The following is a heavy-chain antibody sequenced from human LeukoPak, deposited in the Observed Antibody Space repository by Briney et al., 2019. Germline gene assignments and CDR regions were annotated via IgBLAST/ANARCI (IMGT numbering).Heavy chain of an antibody. CDR2: ISHDGTR. J-gene: IGHJ4*02. CDR3: TRENRPFCPFAY. D-gene: IGHD2/OR15-2a*01. Sequence: SGTLSLTCGVSGGPIYITNYWSWVRRAPGKGLEWIGEISHDGTRNYNPSLRRRVAMSLDRANNQFSLSLTSVTAADTAVYYCTRENRPFCPFAYWGQGVLVTVSS. CDR1: GGPIYITNY. V-gene: IGHV4-4*02.